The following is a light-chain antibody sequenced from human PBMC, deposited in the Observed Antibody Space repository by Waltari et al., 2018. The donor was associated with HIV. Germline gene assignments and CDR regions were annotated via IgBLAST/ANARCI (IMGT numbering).Light chain of an antibody. Sequence: DIQMTQSPSSLSAPVGDRITITCRASQSINIYLNWYRQKPGKAPNLLIYAGSSLQSGVPSRFSGSGSGTDFTLTISSLQAEDFATYYCQQSYTTPSFGGGTRVEIK. CDR3: QQSYTTPS. V-gene: IGKV1-39*01. J-gene: IGKJ4*01. CDR1: QSINIY. CDR2: AGS.